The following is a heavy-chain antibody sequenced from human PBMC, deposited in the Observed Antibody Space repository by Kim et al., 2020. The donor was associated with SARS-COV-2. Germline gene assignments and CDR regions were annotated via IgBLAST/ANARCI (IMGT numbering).Heavy chain of an antibody. CDR1: GFTFSSYG. V-gene: IGHV3-30*18. D-gene: IGHD3-9*01. Sequence: GGSLRLSCAASGFTFSSYGMHWVRQAPGKGLEWVAVISYDGSNKYYADSVKGRFTISRDNSKNTLYLQMNSLRAEDTAVYYCAKGKPYYDILAGYDYWGQGTLVTVSS. CDR3: AKGKPYYDILAGYDY. J-gene: IGHJ4*02. CDR2: ISYDGSNK.